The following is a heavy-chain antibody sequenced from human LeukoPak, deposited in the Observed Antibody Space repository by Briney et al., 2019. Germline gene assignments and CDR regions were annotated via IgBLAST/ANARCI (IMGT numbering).Heavy chain of an antibody. D-gene: IGHD6-19*01. J-gene: IGHJ4*02. CDR1: GGSISSYY. Sequence: PSETLSLTCTVSGGSISSYYWSWIRQPPGKGLEWIGYIYYSGSTNYNPSLKSRVTISVDTSKNQFSLKLSSVTAADTAVYYCARVVSPRYSSGWSPFDYWGQGTLVTVSS. CDR2: IYYSGST. CDR3: ARVVSPRYSSGWSPFDY. V-gene: IGHV4-59*01.